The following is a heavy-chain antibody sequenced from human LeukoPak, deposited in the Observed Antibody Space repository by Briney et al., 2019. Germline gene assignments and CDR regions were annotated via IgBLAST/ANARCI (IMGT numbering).Heavy chain of an antibody. J-gene: IGHJ4*02. V-gene: IGHV1-8*01. Sequence: ASVKVSCKASGYTFTSYDINWVRQATGQGHEWMGWMNPNSGNTGYAQKFQGRVTMTRNTSISTAYMELSSLRSEDTAVYYCARVDCSGGSCYSGFDYWGQGTLVTVSS. D-gene: IGHD2-15*01. CDR2: MNPNSGNT. CDR1: GYTFTSYD. CDR3: ARVDCSGGSCYSGFDY.